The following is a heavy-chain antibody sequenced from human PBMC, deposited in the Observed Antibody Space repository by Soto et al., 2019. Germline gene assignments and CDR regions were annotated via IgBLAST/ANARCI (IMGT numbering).Heavy chain of an antibody. CDR1: GHLFNNHW. Sequence: PGESLKISCKGPGHLFNNHWIGWVRQTPGKGLEWRGLIFTRDSETKTSASFQGHVSFSVDNSINTVYLQWTSLKTTDTGIYFCARGYFDSGHGYDLWGQGTLVTVSS. V-gene: IGHV5-51*01. D-gene: IGHD3-10*01. J-gene: IGHJ5*02. CDR3: ARGYFDSGHGYDL. CDR2: IFTRDSET.